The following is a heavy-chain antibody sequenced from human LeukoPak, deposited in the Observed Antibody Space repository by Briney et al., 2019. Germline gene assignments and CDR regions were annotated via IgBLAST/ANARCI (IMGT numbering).Heavy chain of an antibody. Sequence: SETLSLTCTVSGGSISSSSYYWGWIRQPPGKGLEWIGSIYYSGCTYYNPSLKSRVTISVDTSKNQFSLKLSSVTAADTAVYYCARRPRTLRFLEWLLPFDYWGQGTLVTVSS. J-gene: IGHJ4*02. CDR1: GGSISSSSYY. CDR3: ARRPRTLRFLEWLLPFDY. D-gene: IGHD3-3*01. CDR2: IYYSGCT. V-gene: IGHV4-39*01.